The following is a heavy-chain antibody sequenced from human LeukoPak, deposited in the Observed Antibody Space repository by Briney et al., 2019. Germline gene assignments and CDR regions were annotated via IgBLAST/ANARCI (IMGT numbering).Heavy chain of an antibody. D-gene: IGHD5-18*01. J-gene: IGHJ4*02. CDR1: GYTFTSYY. CDR3: ARGTWIQVMVFDY. CDR2: INPNGGST. Sequence: GASVKVSCKASGYTFTSYYMHWVRQAPGHELEWVGIINPNGGSTSYAQKFQGRVTMTSDTSTSAIYMELSSLRSDDTAVYFCARGTWIQVMVFDYWGQGTLVTVSS. V-gene: IGHV1-46*01.